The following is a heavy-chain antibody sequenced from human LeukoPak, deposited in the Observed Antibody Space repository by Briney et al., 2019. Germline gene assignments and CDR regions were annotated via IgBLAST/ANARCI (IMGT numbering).Heavy chain of an antibody. D-gene: IGHD3-22*01. CDR1: GFTFDDYA. CDR2: INWNGGST. V-gene: IGHV3-20*01. Sequence: PGRSLRLSCAASGFTFDDYAMHWVRQAPGKGLEWVSGINWNGGSTGYADSVKGRFTISRDNAKNSLYLQMNSLRAEDTALYHCARDRDSSGYYSDAFDIWGQGTMVTVSS. CDR3: ARDRDSSGYYSDAFDI. J-gene: IGHJ3*02.